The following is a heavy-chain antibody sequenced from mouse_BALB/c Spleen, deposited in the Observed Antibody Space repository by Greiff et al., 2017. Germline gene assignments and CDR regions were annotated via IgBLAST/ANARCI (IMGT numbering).Heavy chain of an antibody. J-gene: IGHJ4*01. CDR1: GFNIKDTY. CDR3: ARGGITTVVDAMDY. V-gene: IGHV14-3*02. Sequence: EVKLMESGAELVKPGASVKLSCTASGFNIKDTYMHWVKQRPEQGLEWIGRIDPANGNTKYDPKFQGKATITADTSSNTAYLQLSSLTSEDTAVYYCARGGITTVVDAMDYWGQGTSVTVSS. CDR2: IDPANGNT. D-gene: IGHD1-1*01.